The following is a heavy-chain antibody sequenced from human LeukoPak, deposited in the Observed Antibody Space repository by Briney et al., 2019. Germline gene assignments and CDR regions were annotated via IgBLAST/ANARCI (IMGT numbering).Heavy chain of an antibody. CDR1: GFTFSSYA. D-gene: IGHD6-19*01. V-gene: IGHV3-30-3*01. CDR2: ISYDGSNK. CDR3: ARVYDRSGWYVDAFDL. Sequence: GGSLRLSCAASGFTFSSYAMHWVRQAPGKGLEWVAVISYDGSNKYYADSVKGRFTISRDNSKNTLYLQMNSLRAEDTAVYYCARVYDRSGWYVDAFDLWGQGTMVTVSS. J-gene: IGHJ3*01.